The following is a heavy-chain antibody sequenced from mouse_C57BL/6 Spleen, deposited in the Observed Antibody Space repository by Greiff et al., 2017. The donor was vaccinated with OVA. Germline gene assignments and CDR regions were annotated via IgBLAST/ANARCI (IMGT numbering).Heavy chain of an antibody. J-gene: IGHJ3*01. V-gene: IGHV2-9-1*01. CDR1: GFSFTSYA. CDR2: IWTGGGT. D-gene: IGHD1-1*01. Sequence: QVQLKESGPGLVAPSQSLSITCTVSGFSFTSYAISWVRQPPGKGLEWLGVIWTGGGTNYNSAPKSRLSISKDNSKSQIFLKMNSLQTEDTARYYCAGDYYGSSYEFAYWGQGTLVTVSA. CDR3: AGDYYGSSYEFAY.